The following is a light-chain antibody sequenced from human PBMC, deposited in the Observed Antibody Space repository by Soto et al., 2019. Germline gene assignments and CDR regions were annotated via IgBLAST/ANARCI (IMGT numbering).Light chain of an antibody. J-gene: IGKJ1*01. CDR3: QQYYTAPTWT. CDR1: QSVRSN. Sequence: EIVMTQSPATLSASPGERATLSCRASQSVRSNLAWYQQKPGQAPRLLIYGASTRATGIPARFSGSGSGTEFTLSIGSLQSEDFAVYYCQQYYTAPTWTLGQGTKVEIK. V-gene: IGKV3-15*01. CDR2: GAS.